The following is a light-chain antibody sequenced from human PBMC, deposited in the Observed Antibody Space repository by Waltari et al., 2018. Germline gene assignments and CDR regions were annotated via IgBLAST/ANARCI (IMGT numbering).Light chain of an antibody. CDR1: QSVTTNS. J-gene: IGKJ4*01. CDR3: LQYHVSPLT. V-gene: IGKV3-20*01. CDR2: GTS. Sequence: ELVLTQSPATLSLSPGERATLSCRANQSVTTNSLAWYQQKPGQAPRFLLDGTSHRSTGIPDRFSGSGSGTDFTLTISRLEPGDFAVYYCLQYHVSPLTFGGGTKVEIK.